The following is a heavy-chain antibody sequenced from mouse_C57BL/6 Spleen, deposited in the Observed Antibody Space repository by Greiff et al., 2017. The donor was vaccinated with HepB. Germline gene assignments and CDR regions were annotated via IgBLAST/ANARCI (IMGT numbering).Heavy chain of an antibody. CDR2: ISYSGST. D-gene: IGHD4-1*01. V-gene: IGHV3-1*01. CDR3: ARGPLTGYFDY. CDR1: GYSITSGYD. Sequence: EVKLVESGPGMVKPSQSLSLTCTVTGYSITSGYDWHWIRHFPGNKLEWMGYISYSGSTNYNPSLKSRISITHDTSKNHFFLKLNSVTTEDTATYYCARGPLTGYFDYWGQGTTLTVSS. J-gene: IGHJ2*01.